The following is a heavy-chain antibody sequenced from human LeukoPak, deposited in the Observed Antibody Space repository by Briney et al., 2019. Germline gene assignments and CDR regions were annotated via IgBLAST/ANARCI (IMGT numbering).Heavy chain of an antibody. J-gene: IGHJ3*01. CDR1: GFTFRSHI. CDR2: IGHTGSPA. D-gene: IGHD2-21*01. V-gene: IGHV3-48*01. CDR3: ARDQRPYCGGECYCAIDL. Sequence: GGSLRPSSAASGFTFRSHIMTWVRQAPGKTQEWISYIGHTGSPAHYADSVRGRFTISRDNAKNLLYLQMNRLTVEDTDGYYCARDQRPYCGGECYCAIDLWGRGTLVTVSS.